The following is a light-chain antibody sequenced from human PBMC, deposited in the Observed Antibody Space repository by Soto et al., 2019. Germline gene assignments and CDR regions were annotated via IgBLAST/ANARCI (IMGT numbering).Light chain of an antibody. V-gene: IGKV1-39*01. CDR2: AAS. CDR3: HQSYSTPLPT. J-gene: IGKJ4*01. Sequence: DIQMTQSPSSLSASVGDRVTITCRASQSISSYLNWYQQKPGKAPKLLIYAASSLQSGVPSRFSGSGSGPDFSLTIRSMNPEDFATYYCHQSYSTPLPTLGGGTKVEIK. CDR1: QSISSY.